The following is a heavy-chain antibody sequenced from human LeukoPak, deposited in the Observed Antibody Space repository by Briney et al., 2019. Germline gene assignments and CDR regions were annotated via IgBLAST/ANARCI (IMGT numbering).Heavy chain of an antibody. V-gene: IGHV1-69*13. J-gene: IGHJ4*02. CDR3: ATMPGDYDYVWGSYRSLDY. CDR2: IIPIFGTA. D-gene: IGHD3-16*02. CDR1: GGTFSSYA. Sequence: SVKVSCKASGGTFSSYAISWVRQAPGQGLEWMGGIIPIFGTANYAQKFQGRVTITADESTSTAYMELSSLRSEDTAVYYCATMPGDYDYVWGSYRSLDYWGQGTLVTVSS.